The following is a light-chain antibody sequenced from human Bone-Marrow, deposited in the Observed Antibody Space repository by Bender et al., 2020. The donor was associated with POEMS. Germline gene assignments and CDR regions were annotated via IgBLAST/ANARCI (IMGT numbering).Light chain of an antibody. CDR1: NIDTLS. CDR2: DDS. V-gene: IGLV3-21*03. J-gene: IGLJ1*01. CDR3: ISYTDTNTVYV. Sequence: SYVLTQPPSVSAAPGKTASITCGGINIDTLSVHWYQQKPGQAPVLVVYDDSARPSGIPERFSGSNSGNTATLTISGLQADDEADYYCISYTDTNTVYVFGTGTRVTVL.